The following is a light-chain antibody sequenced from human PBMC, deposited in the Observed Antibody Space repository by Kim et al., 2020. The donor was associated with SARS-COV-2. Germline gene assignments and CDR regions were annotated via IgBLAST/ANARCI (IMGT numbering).Light chain of an antibody. Sequence: GQSITISCPGTSSYVGGYNYVSWYQQHPGKAPKLMIYDVSNRPSGVSNRFSGSKSGNTASLTISGLQAEDEADYYCSSYTSSSTRVFGGGTKLTVL. CDR1: SSYVGGYNY. CDR3: SSYTSSSTRV. J-gene: IGLJ2*01. CDR2: DVS. V-gene: IGLV2-14*03.